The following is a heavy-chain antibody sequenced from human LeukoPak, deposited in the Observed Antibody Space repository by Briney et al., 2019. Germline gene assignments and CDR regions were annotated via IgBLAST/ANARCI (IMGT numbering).Heavy chain of an antibody. J-gene: IGHJ4*02. Sequence: GGSLRLSCAASGFTFSSYAMHWVRQAPGKGLEYVSAISSNGGSTYYANSVKGRFTISRDNSKNTLYLQMGSLRAEDMAVYYCAREIDYDFWSGFDYWGQGTLVTVSS. CDR3: AREIDYDFWSGFDY. CDR2: ISSNGGST. CDR1: GFTFSSYA. D-gene: IGHD3-3*01. V-gene: IGHV3-64*01.